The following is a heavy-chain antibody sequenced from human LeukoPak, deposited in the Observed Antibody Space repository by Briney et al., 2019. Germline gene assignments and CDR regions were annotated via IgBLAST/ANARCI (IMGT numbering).Heavy chain of an antibody. CDR3: ASLQNIVGATPLPDY. V-gene: IGHV4-61*02. J-gene: IGHJ4*02. CDR1: GGSISGGTYY. Sequence: PSQTLSLTCTVSGGSISGGTYYWSWIRQPAGKGLEWIGRIYTSGSTNYNPSLKSRVTISVDTSKNQFSLKLNSVTAADTAVYYCASLQNIVGATPLPDYWGQGTLVTVSS. D-gene: IGHD1-26*01. CDR2: IYTSGST.